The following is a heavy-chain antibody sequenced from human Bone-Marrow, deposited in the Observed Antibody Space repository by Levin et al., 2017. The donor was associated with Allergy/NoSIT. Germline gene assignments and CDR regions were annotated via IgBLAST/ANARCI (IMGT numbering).Heavy chain of an antibody. CDR2: IYWDDEK. Sequence: KGSGPTLVKPTQTLTLTCSFSGFSLRSSGMGVGWFRQPPGKALEWLTLIYWDDEKRYSPSLKSRLTITKDTSKNQVVLTMTNMDPVDTATYYCAHRPPGGYNWNNNWFDPWGQGTLVIVSS. D-gene: IGHD1/OR15-1a*01. J-gene: IGHJ5*02. CDR3: AHRPPGGYNWNNNWFDP. V-gene: IGHV2-5*02. CDR1: GFSLRSSGMG.